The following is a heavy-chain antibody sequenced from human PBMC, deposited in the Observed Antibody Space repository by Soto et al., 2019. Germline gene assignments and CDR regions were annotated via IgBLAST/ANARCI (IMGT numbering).Heavy chain of an antibody. J-gene: IGHJ4*02. CDR2: ISGSGGST. CDR3: ASITYYDSWSGSSNPDY. V-gene: IGHV3-23*01. CDR1: GFTFSSYA. D-gene: IGHD3-3*01. Sequence: GGSLRLSCAASGFTFSSYAMSWVRQAPGKGLEWVSAISGSGGSTYYADSVQRRFTISRDNSKNALYLQMNSLRAEDTAVYYCASITYYDSWSGSSNPDYWGQGTLVTVSS.